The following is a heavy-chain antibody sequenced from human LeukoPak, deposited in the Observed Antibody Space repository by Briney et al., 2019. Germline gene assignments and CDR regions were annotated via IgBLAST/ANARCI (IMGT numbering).Heavy chain of an antibody. J-gene: IGHJ4*02. V-gene: IGHV4-39*07. D-gene: IGHD2-21*02. Sequence: PSETLSLTCTVSGGSISSSSYYWGWIRQPPGKGLEWIGSIYYSGSTYYNPSLKSRVTISVDTSKNQFSLKLSSVTAADTAVYYCARGIEGGDSPSDMTYYFDYWGQGTLVTVSS. CDR1: GGSISSSSYY. CDR2: IYYSGST. CDR3: ARGIEGGDSPSDMTYYFDY.